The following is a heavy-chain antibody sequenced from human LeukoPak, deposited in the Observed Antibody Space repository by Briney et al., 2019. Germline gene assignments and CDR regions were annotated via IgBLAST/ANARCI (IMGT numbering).Heavy chain of an antibody. J-gene: IGHJ4*02. CDR3: AKDRIPVAGRQDIWDY. Sequence: PGGSLRLSCVGAGFTFSNYAMTWGRQAPGKGLGWVSGISGSGDRTYYADSVKGRFTISRDNSKNTLYLQMNSLTDDDSAVYYCAKDRIPVAGRQDIWDYWGQGTLVTVSS. D-gene: IGHD6-19*01. V-gene: IGHV3-23*01. CDR1: GFTFSNYA. CDR2: ISGSGDRT.